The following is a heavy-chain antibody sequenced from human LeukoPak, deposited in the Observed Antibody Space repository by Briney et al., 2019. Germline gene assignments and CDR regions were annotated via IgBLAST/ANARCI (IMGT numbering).Heavy chain of an antibody. Sequence: SETLSLTCTVSGGSISSYYWSWIRQPAGKGLEWIGRTYTSGSTNYNPSLKSRVTMSVDTSKNQFSLKLSSVTAADTAVYYCAREYRSYSSGGEGWFDPWGQGTLVNGSS. D-gene: IGHD6-19*01. CDR2: TYTSGST. CDR3: AREYRSYSSGGEGWFDP. CDR1: GGSISSYY. V-gene: IGHV4-4*07. J-gene: IGHJ5*02.